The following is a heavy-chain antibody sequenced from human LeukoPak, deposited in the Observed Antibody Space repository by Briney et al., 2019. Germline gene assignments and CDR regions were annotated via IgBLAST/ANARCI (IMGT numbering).Heavy chain of an antibody. V-gene: IGHV4-39*01. CDR1: GGSISSSSHN. Sequence: TSETLSLTCLVSGGSISSSSHNWGWIRQPPGKGLEWIGSIYYSGTTYYNPSLKSRLTISVDTSKNQFSLKLSSVTTVDTAVYYCARHDRIIASPLVWGQGILVTVSS. CDR3: ARHDRIIASPLV. J-gene: IGHJ4*02. D-gene: IGHD3-10*01. CDR2: IYYSGTT.